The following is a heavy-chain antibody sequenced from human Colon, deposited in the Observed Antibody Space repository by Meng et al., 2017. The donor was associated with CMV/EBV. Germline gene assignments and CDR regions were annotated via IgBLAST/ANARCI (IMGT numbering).Heavy chain of an antibody. V-gene: IGHV4-39*07. CDR3: VRSKDIVIVEAAQAVFDI. Sequence: GSLRLSCTVSGASLNNDNSFWGWIRQAPGKGLEWIGTIHHTGPTFYNPSFLNRVTISLDRSKSQFSLTLTSVTAADAAVYYCVRSKDIVIVEAAQAVFDIWGQGTMVTVSS. CDR1: GASLNNDNSF. J-gene: IGHJ3*02. CDR2: IHHTGPT. D-gene: IGHD2-15*01.